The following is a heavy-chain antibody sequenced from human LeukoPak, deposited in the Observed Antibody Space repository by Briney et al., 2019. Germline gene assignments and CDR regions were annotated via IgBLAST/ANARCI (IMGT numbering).Heavy chain of an antibody. CDR3: AKDRPIIVVVPAAKYYYYYMDV. V-gene: IGHV3-30*02. Sequence: GGSLTLSCTASGFTFSNYWMMWVRQAPGKGLEWVAFIRYDGSNKYYADSVKGRFTISRDNSKNTLYLQMNSLRAEDTAVYYCAKDRPIIVVVPAAKYYYYYMDVWGKGTTVTISS. J-gene: IGHJ6*03. CDR1: GFTFSNYW. CDR2: IRYDGSNK. D-gene: IGHD2-2*01.